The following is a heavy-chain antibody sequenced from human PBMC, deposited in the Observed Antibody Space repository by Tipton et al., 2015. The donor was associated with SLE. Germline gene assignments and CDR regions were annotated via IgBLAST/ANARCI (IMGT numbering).Heavy chain of an antibody. J-gene: IGHJ6*02. CDR1: GYTFSDYY. Sequence: QLVQSGAEVKKPGASVRVSCKASGYTFSDYYMHWVRQAPGQGLEWMGGIIPISGTANYAQKFQGRVTITADESTSTAYMELSSLRSEDSAVYYCATSGITMIVVVITGGMDVWGQGTTVTVSS. CDR2: IIPISGTA. D-gene: IGHD3-22*01. V-gene: IGHV1-69*01. CDR3: ATSGITMIVVVITGGMDV.